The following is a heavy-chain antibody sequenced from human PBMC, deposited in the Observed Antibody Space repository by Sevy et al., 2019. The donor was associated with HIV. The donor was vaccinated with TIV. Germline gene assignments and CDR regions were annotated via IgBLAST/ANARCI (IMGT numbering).Heavy chain of an antibody. CDR3: ARESYDFWTGPVDYDYGMDV. Sequence: ASGKVSGKASGYSFSDSGYYVHWLRQAPGQGLEWMGGINPKSGATKYEQKFQGRVTRTRDTSVSTANMELTRLTSDDTAVYYCARESYDFWTGPVDYDYGMDVWGQGTTVTVSS. J-gene: IGHJ6*02. CDR1: GYSFSDSGYY. D-gene: IGHD3-3*01. CDR2: INPKSGAT. V-gene: IGHV1-2*02.